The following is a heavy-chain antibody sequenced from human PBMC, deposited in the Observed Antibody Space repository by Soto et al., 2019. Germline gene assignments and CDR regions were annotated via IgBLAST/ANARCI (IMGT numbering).Heavy chain of an antibody. CDR2: STDKTNGFRT. Sequence: EVKVVESRGGLVQPGGSLRLSCAGSGFTFSDHIMDWVRQAPGKGLEWVGRSTDKTNGFRTHYAASVAGRFIILRDESKKSLYLQMNSLKTEDTAVYYCAADIVGTGSYWGQGTQVTVSS. V-gene: IGHV3-72*01. J-gene: IGHJ4*02. CDR3: AADIVGTGSY. CDR1: GFTFSDHI. D-gene: IGHD5-12*01.